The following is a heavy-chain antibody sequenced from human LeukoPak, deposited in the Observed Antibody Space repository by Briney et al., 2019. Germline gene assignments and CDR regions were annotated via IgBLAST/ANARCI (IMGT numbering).Heavy chain of an antibody. V-gene: IGHV3-23*01. CDR2: ISGSGGST. CDR1: EFTFSSYG. CDR3: ARYSGSYLYYFDY. J-gene: IGHJ4*02. D-gene: IGHD1-26*01. Sequence: GGCLRLSCAASEFTFSSYGMSWVRQAPGKGLEWVSAISGSGGSTYYADSVKGRFTISRDNSKNTLYLQMNSLRAEDTAVYYCARYSGSYLYYFDYWGQGTLVTVSS.